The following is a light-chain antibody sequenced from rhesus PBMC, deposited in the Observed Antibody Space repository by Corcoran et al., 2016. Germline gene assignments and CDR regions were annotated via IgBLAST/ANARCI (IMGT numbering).Light chain of an antibody. J-gene: IGKJ4*01. Sequence: DIQMTQSPSSLSASVGDRVTITCRASQTISSYLAWYQQKPGKVPKLLIYAASPLQSGVPSRVSGSGSWTVFTLTIRSLQPEDFATYYCQQHNSHPLPFGGGTKVELK. CDR3: QQHNSHPLP. V-gene: IGKV1-44*03. CDR2: AAS. CDR1: QTISSY.